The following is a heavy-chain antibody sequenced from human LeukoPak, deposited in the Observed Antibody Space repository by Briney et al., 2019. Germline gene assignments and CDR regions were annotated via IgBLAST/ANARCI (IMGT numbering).Heavy chain of an antibody. CDR1: GGSISSSSYY. Sequence: SETLSLTCTVSGGSISSSSYYWGWIRQPPGKGLEWIGSIYYSGSTYYNPSLKSRVTISVDTSKNQFSLKLSSVTAADTAVYYCARDLEYVGTFDYWGQGTLVTVSS. J-gene: IGHJ4*02. CDR2: IYYSGST. V-gene: IGHV4-39*07. D-gene: IGHD1-1*01. CDR3: ARDLEYVGTFDY.